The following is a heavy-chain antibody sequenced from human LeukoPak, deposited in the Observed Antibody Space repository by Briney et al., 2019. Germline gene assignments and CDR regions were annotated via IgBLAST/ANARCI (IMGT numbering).Heavy chain of an antibody. Sequence: ASVKVSCKASGYTFTSYGISWVRQAPGQGLEWMGCISAYNGNTNYAQKLQGRVAMTTDTSTSTAYMELRSLRSDDTAVYYCARRVHDFWSGYYEDYWGQGTLVTVSS. D-gene: IGHD3-3*01. J-gene: IGHJ4*02. CDR2: ISAYNGNT. CDR1: GYTFTSYG. V-gene: IGHV1-18*01. CDR3: ARRVHDFWSGYYEDY.